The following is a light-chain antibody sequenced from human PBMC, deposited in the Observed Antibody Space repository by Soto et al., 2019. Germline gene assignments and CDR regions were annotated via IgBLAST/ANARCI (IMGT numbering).Light chain of an antibody. CDR3: QQLNNYPPFT. CDR2: GAF. V-gene: IGKV1-9*01. Sequence: IQLTQSPSSLSASIGAIVSITCRASQDIKTYVAWYQQKPGKAPKLLIYGAFTLQSGVPSRFNGSGSGTDFTLTISRLQPEDFATYYCQQLNNYPPFTFGPGTTVDLE. J-gene: IGKJ3*01. CDR1: QDIKTY.